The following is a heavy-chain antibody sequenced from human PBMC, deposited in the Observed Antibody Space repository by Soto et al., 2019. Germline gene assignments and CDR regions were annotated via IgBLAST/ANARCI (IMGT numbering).Heavy chain of an antibody. J-gene: IGHJ4*02. Sequence: PWGSLRLSCAASGFTFSSYWMSWVRQAPGKGLEWVANIKEDGSERYYVDSVKGRFTISRDNSKNTLYLQMNSLRAEDTAVYYCAKDQGSSWYEIDYWGQGTLVTVSS. V-gene: IGHV3-7*05. CDR1: GFTFSSYW. D-gene: IGHD6-13*01. CDR2: IKEDGSER. CDR3: AKDQGSSWYEIDY.